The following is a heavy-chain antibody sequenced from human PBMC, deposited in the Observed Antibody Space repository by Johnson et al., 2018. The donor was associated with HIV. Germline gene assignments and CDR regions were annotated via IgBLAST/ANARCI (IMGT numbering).Heavy chain of an antibody. CDR3: VKGMDSSSWYAFDI. Sequence: VQLVESGGGVVQPGRSLRLSCAASGFTFSSYDMHWVRQATGKGLEWVSAIGTAGDTYYPGSVKGRFTISRENAKNSLYLQMNSLRAEDTAIYYCVKGMDSSSWYAFDIWGQGTMVTVSS. CDR2: IGTAGDT. D-gene: IGHD6-13*01. CDR1: GFTFSSYD. J-gene: IGHJ3*02. V-gene: IGHV3-13*01.